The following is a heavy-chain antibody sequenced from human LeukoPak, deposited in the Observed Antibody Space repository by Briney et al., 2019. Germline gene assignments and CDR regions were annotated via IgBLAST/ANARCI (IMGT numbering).Heavy chain of an antibody. V-gene: IGHV3-15*01. Sequence: PGGSLRLSCAASGFTFSNAWMSWVRQAPGKGLEWVGRIKSKTDGGTTDYAAPVKGRFTISRDDSKNTLYLQMNSLKTEDTVVYYCTARSSRIVVVSRTADCWGQGTLVTVSS. CDR1: GFTFSNAW. CDR3: TARSSRIVVVSRTADC. D-gene: IGHD2-15*01. J-gene: IGHJ4*02. CDR2: IKSKTDGGTT.